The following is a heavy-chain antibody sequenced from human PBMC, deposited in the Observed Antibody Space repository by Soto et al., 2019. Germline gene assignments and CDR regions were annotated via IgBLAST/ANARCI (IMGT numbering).Heavy chain of an antibody. V-gene: IGHV4-31*03. CDR2: IYYSGST. D-gene: IGHD2-2*01. Sequence: QVQLQESGPGLVKPSQTLSLTCTVSGGSISSGGYYWSWIRQHPGKGLEWIGYIYYSGSTYYNPSLKSRVTISVDTSKNQFSLKLSSVTAAATAVYYCARAGRYCSSTSCSYNWFDPWGQGTLVTVSS. CDR1: GGSISSGGYY. J-gene: IGHJ5*02. CDR3: ARAGRYCSSTSCSYNWFDP.